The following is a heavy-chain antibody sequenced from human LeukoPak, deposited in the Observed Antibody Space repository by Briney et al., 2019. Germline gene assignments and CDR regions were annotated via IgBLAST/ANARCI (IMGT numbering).Heavy chain of an antibody. D-gene: IGHD2-15*01. J-gene: IGHJ6*02. CDR3: SGGTYGMDV. CDR1: GGSISSYY. CDR2: IYYSGST. V-gene: IGHV4-59*01. Sequence: KPSETLSLTCTVSGGSISSYYWSWIRQPPGKGLEWIGYIYYSGSTNYNPSLKSRVTISVDTSKNQFSLKLSSVTAADTAVYYCSGGTYGMDVWGQGTTVTVSS.